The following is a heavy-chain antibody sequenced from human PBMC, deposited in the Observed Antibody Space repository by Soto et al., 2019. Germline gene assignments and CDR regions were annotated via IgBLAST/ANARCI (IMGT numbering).Heavy chain of an antibody. CDR3: AKDRVVTAIMGAFGY. CDR2: ISGSGGST. Sequence: EVRLLESGGGLVQPGGSLRLSCAASGFTFSSYAMSWVRQAPGKGLEWVSAISGSGGSTYFADSMKGRFTISRDNSKNTLYLQMSSLRAEDTAVYYCAKDRVVTAIMGAFGYWGQGTLATVSS. J-gene: IGHJ4*02. D-gene: IGHD2-21*02. CDR1: GFTFSSYA. V-gene: IGHV3-23*01.